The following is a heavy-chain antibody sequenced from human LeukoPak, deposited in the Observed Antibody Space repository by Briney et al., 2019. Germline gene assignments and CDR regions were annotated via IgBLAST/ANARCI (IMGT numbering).Heavy chain of an antibody. CDR1: GFTFSSYA. CDR2: ISGSGGST. Sequence: GGSLRLSCAASGFTFSSYAMSWVRQAPGKGLEWVSAISGSGGSTYYADSVKGRFTISRDNSKNTLYLQMNSLRAEDTAVCYCAKGYYYDSSGYSRGRRASGDAFDIWGQGTMVTVSS. J-gene: IGHJ3*02. D-gene: IGHD3-22*01. V-gene: IGHV3-23*01. CDR3: AKGYYYDSSGYSRGRRASGDAFDI.